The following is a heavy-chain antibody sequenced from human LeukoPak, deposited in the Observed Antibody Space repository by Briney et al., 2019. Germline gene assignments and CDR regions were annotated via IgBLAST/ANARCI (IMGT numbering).Heavy chain of an antibody. CDR1: GFIFTNYF. CDR3: AKDLSDVRWGSYRYPSFDY. V-gene: IGHV3-23*01. D-gene: IGHD3-16*02. Sequence: PGGSLRLSCAASGFIFTNYFMSWVRQAPGKGLEWVSAISGSGGSTYYADSVKGRFTISRDNSKNTLYLQMNSLRAEDTAVYYCAKDLSDVRWGSYRYPSFDYWGQGTLVTVSS. CDR2: ISGSGGST. J-gene: IGHJ4*02.